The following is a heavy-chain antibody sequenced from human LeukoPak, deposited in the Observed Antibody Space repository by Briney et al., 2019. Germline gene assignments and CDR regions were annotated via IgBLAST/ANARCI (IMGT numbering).Heavy chain of an antibody. J-gene: IGHJ4*02. CDR1: GFTFSHYE. CDR2: ISSSGYTI. Sequence: GGSLRLSCEASGFTFSHYEMNWVRQAPGKGLEWVSYISSSGYTIYYADSVKGRFTFSRDNAKNSLYLQMNSLRAEDTAVYYCAREDCSSTSCYDPSVSDYWGQGTLVTVSS. D-gene: IGHD2-2*01. CDR3: AREDCSSTSCYDPSVSDY. V-gene: IGHV3-48*03.